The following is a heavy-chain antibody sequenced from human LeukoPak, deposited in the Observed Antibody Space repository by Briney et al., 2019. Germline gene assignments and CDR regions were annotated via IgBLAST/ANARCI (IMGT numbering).Heavy chain of an antibody. CDR2: ISSSSYI. CDR3: ARALVGAIDAFDI. J-gene: IGHJ3*02. CDR1: GFTFSSYS. D-gene: IGHD1-26*01. V-gene: IGHV3-21*01. Sequence: PGGSLRLSCAASGFTFSSYSMNWVRQAPGKGLEWVSSISSSSYIYYADSVKGRFTISRDNAKNSLYLQMNSLRAEDTAVYYCARALVGAIDAFDIWGQGTMVTVSS.